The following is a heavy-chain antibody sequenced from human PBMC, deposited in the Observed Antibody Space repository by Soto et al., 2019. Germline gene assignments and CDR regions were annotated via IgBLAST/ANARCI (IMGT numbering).Heavy chain of an antibody. CDR3: ARFAGDRYYFDY. Sequence: SETLSLTCSVSGGSISSYYWTWIRQPPGKGLEWIGYIYYSGGTNYNPSLKSRVTISVDTSKNQFSLKLSSVTAADTAVYYCARFAGDRYYFDYWGQGTLVTVSS. D-gene: IGHD2-21*02. CDR1: GGSISSYY. J-gene: IGHJ4*02. V-gene: IGHV4-59*08. CDR2: IYYSGGT.